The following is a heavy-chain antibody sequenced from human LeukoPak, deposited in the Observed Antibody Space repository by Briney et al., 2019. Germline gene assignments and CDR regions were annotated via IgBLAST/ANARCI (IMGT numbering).Heavy chain of an antibody. CDR3: ARGKVGAPYCYYYYYMDV. V-gene: IGHV4-34*01. J-gene: IGHJ6*03. CDR2: INHSGST. Sequence: PSETLSLTCAVYGGSFSGYYWSWIRQPPGKGLEWIGEINHSGSTNYNPSLKSRVTISVDTSKNQFSLKLSSVTAADTAVYYCARGKVGAPYCYYYYYMDVWGKGTTVTVSS. CDR1: GGSFSGYY. D-gene: IGHD1-26*01.